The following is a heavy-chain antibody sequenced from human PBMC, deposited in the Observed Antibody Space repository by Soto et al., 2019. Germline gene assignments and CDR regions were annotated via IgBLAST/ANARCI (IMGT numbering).Heavy chain of an antibody. CDR2: IYPGDSDT. V-gene: IGHV5-51*01. D-gene: IGHD2-2*01. CDR3: ARLLMDCSSTSCYAGYYYYMDV. J-gene: IGHJ6*03. CDR1: GYSFTSYW. Sequence: GESLKLSCKGSGYSFTSYWIGWVRQMPGKGLEWMGIIYPGDSDTRYSPSFQGQVTISADKSISTAYLQWSSLKASDTAMYYCARLLMDCSSTSCYAGYYYYMDVWGKGTTVTVSS.